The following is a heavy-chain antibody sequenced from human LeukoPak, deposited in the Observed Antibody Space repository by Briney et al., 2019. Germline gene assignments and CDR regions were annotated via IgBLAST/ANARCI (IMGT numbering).Heavy chain of an antibody. CDR1: GFTFSSYW. Sequence: GGSLRLSCAASGFTFSSYWMNWVRQAPGKGLVWVSRIASGGSSTTYADSVKGRFSISRDNAKNTLYLQMNSLRAEDTAVYYCAREASEGATNFDYWGQGTLVTVSS. V-gene: IGHV3-74*01. D-gene: IGHD1-26*01. CDR2: IASGGSST. J-gene: IGHJ4*02. CDR3: AREASEGATNFDY.